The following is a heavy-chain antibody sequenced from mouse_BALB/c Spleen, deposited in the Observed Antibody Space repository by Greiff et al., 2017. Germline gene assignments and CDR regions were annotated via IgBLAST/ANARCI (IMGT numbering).Heavy chain of an antibody. CDR2: ISSGGSYT. Sequence: DVQLVESGGDLVKPGGSLKLSCAASGFTFSSYGMSWVRQTPDKRLEWVATISSGGSYTYYPDSVKGRFTISRDNAKNTLYLQMSSLKSEDTAMYYCARRGYGPHAMDYWGQGTSVTVSS. J-gene: IGHJ4*01. V-gene: IGHV5-6*01. CDR3: ARRGYGPHAMDY. D-gene: IGHD2-10*02. CDR1: GFTFSSYG.